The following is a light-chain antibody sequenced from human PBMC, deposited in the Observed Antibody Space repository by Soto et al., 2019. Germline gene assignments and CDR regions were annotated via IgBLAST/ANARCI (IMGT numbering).Light chain of an antibody. J-gene: IGLJ1*01. V-gene: IGLV2-14*01. Sequence: QSALTQPASVSGSPGQSITISCTGTSSDVGGYNYVSWYQQHPGKAPKLMIYDVSYRPSGVSNRFSGSKSGDTASLTISGLQAEDEADYYCRSYTGSTSYVFGTGTKLTVL. CDR2: DVS. CDR3: RSYTGSTSYV. CDR1: SSDVGGYNY.